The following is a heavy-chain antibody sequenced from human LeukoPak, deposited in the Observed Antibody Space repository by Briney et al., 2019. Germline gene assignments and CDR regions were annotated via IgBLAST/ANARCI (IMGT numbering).Heavy chain of an antibody. CDR2: ISGSGVST. CDR3: AKFEVAAAGSRLPFDY. CDR1: GFTFSNYA. J-gene: IGHJ4*02. Sequence: GGSLRLSCAASGFTFSNYAMSWVRQAPGKGLEWVSAISGSGVSTYYADSVKGRFTNSRDNSKNTLYLQMNSLRAEDTAVYYCAKFEVAAAGSRLPFDYWGQGTLVTVSS. V-gene: IGHV3-23*01. D-gene: IGHD6-13*01.